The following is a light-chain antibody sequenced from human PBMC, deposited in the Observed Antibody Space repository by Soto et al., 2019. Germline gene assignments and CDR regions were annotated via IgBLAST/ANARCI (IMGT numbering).Light chain of an antibody. Sequence: QSALTQPRSVSGSPGQSVTISCTGTSSDVGGYNYVSWYQQHPGKAPKLMIYDVSKRPSGVPDRFSGSKSGNTASLTISGRQAEDESDYYGGSYEGSVVVVGGGTELTVL. V-gene: IGLV2-11*01. J-gene: IGLJ2*01. CDR1: SSDVGGYNY. CDR2: DVS. CDR3: GSYEGSVVV.